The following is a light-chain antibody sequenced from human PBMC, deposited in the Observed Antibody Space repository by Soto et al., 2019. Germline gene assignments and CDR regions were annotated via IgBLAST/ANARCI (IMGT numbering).Light chain of an antibody. CDR2: EVS. CDR3: TSSSAGNIPVV. J-gene: IGLJ2*01. Sequence: QSALTQPPSASGSPGQSVTISCTGTSSDVGGYNFVSWYQQHPGKAPKLMIYEVSERPSGVPDRFSGSKSGNTASLTVSGRQAGDEDDYYCTSSSAGNIPVVFGGGTKLTVL. V-gene: IGLV2-8*01. CDR1: SSDVGGYNF.